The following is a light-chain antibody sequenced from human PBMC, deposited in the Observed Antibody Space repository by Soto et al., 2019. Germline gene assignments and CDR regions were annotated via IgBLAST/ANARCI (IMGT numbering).Light chain of an antibody. CDR2: AAS. J-gene: IGKJ1*01. Sequence: IQMTQSPSSLSASVGDRVTITCLASQSISSYLNWYQQKPGKAPKLLIYAASSLQSGVPSRFSGSGSGTDFTLTISSLQPEDFATYHCQQSSSFPWTFGQGTKVDIK. CDR3: QQSSSFPWT. CDR1: QSISSY. V-gene: IGKV1-39*01.